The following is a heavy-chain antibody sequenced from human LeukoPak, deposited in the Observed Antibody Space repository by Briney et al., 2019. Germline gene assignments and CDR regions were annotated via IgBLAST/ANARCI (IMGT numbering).Heavy chain of an antibody. D-gene: IGHD2/OR15-2a*01. V-gene: IGHV3-15*01. CDR3: TPVMVEDRGF. Sequence: PGGPLRLSCAASGFIFNKAWMNWVRQAPGKGPEWVGRIKSKNDGGTTDYGSPVKGRFTISRDDLKNTLYLQINSLITDDTAIYYCTPVMVEDRGFWGQGTLVTVSS. J-gene: IGHJ4*02. CDR2: IKSKNDGGTT. CDR1: GFIFNKAW.